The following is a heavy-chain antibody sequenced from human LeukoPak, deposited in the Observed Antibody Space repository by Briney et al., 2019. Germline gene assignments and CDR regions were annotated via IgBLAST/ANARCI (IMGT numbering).Heavy chain of an antibody. Sequence: ASVKVSCKASGYTFTSYGISWVRQAPGQGLEWMGWISAYNGNTNYAQKLQGRVTMTTDTSTSTAYMELRSLRSDDTAVYYCVRASEFGVATNRPFDYWGQGTLVTVSS. V-gene: IGHV1-18*01. CDR3: VRASEFGVATNRPFDY. CDR2: ISAYNGNT. CDR1: GYTFTSYG. J-gene: IGHJ4*02. D-gene: IGHD3-3*01.